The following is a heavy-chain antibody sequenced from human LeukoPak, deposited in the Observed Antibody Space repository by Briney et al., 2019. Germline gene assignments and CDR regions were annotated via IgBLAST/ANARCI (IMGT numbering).Heavy chain of an antibody. J-gene: IGHJ4*02. Sequence: GRSLRLSCAASGFTFSSYGMHWVRQAPGKGLEWVAVIWYDGSNEYYVDSVKGRFTVSRDNSKNTLYLQMNSLRAEDTAVYYCARDLSSRAPYYFDYWGQGTLVTVSS. CDR1: GFTFSSYG. D-gene: IGHD6-13*01. CDR3: ARDLSSRAPYYFDY. V-gene: IGHV3-33*01. CDR2: IWYDGSNE.